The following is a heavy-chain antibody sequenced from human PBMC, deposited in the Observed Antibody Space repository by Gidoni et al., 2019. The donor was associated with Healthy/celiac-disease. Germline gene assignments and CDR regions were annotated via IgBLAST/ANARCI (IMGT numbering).Heavy chain of an antibody. CDR3: ATDRWKSDSSLSNWFDP. D-gene: IGHD6-13*01. CDR2: VDPEDGET. Sequence: EVQLVQPGAEVKKPGATVTLSCKVSGYTFTDYYMHWVQQAPGKGLEWMGLVDPEDGETIYAEKFQGRVTITADTSTDTAYMELSSLRSEDTAVYYCATDRWKSDSSLSNWFDPWGQGTLVTVSS. CDR1: GYTFTDYY. V-gene: IGHV1-69-2*01. J-gene: IGHJ5*02.